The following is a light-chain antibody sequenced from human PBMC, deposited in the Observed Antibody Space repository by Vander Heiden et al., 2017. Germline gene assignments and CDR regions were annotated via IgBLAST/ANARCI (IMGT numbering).Light chain of an antibody. Sequence: DIVMTQSPLSLPVTPGEPASISCRSSQSLLHSNGYNYLDWYLQKPGQSPQLLIYLDSNRASGVPDRFSGSGSGTDFTLKISRVEAEDVGVYYCRQALQTRITFGQGTRLEIK. CDR1: QSLLHSNGYNY. J-gene: IGKJ5*01. V-gene: IGKV2-28*01. CDR2: LDS. CDR3: RQALQTRIT.